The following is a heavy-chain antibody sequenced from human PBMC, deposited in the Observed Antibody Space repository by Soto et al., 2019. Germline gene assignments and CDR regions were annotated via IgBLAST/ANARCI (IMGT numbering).Heavy chain of an antibody. CDR3: TTDPYYYDSSGSFLPSDY. Sequence: PGGSLRLSCAASGFTFSNAWMNWVRQAPGKGLEWVGRIKSKTDGGTTDYAAPVKGRFTISRDDSKNTLYLQMNSLKTEDTAVYYCTTDPYYYDSSGSFLPSDYWGQGTLVTVSS. CDR1: GFTFSNAW. V-gene: IGHV3-15*07. D-gene: IGHD3-22*01. CDR2: IKSKTDGGTT. J-gene: IGHJ4*02.